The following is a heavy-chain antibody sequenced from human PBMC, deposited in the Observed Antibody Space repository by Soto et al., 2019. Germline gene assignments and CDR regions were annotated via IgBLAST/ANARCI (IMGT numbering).Heavy chain of an antibody. CDR3: ARTCRSGGSCYHEY. V-gene: IGHV1-18*01. D-gene: IGHD2-15*01. CDR2: VSVYNDDT. J-gene: IGHJ4*02. CDR1: GYTFSSFG. Sequence: SSVKVSCKASGYTFSSFGINWVRQAPGQGLEWVGWVSVYNDDTKYAQNFQGRVSLTTDTSTSTTYMEVGSLRSDDTAVYYCARTCRSGGSCYHEYWGEGTLVTVSS.